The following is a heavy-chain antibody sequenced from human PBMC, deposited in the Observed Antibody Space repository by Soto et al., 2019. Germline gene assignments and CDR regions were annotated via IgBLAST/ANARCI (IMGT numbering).Heavy chain of an antibody. CDR1: GFTFSDYY. CDR3: ARNTISAAGAAYYGLDV. Sequence: GSLRLSCAGSGFTFSDYYMSWIRQAPGQGLEWVSYMSSSGVTVLYADSVKGRFTVSRDNAKNSLYLQMNSLRAEDSAVYYCARNTISAAGAAYYGLDVWGQGTTATVS. V-gene: IGHV3-11*01. CDR2: MSSSGVTV. J-gene: IGHJ6*02. D-gene: IGHD6-13*01.